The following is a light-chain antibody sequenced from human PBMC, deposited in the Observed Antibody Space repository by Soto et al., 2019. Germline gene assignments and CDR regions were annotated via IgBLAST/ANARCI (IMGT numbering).Light chain of an antibody. CDR2: GAS. V-gene: IGKV3-15*01. Sequence: IVMTQSPGTLSLSPGERVALSCRASQHASQTLAWYQQKPGQAPRLLIYGASTRATGTPARFSGSGSGREFTLTISSLQSEDSAVYYCQQYSNWPLTFGQGTRLEIK. CDR1: QHASQT. J-gene: IGKJ5*01. CDR3: QQYSNWPLT.